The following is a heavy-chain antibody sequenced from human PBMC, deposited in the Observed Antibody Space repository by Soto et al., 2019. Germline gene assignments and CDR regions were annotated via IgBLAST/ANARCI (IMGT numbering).Heavy chain of an antibody. CDR1: GFTFSSYS. J-gene: IGHJ3*02. Sequence: EVQLVESGGGLVKPGGSLRLSCAASGFTFSSYSMNWVRQAPGKGLEWVSSISSSSSYIYYADSVKGRFTISRDNAKNSLYLQMNSLGAEDTAVYYCASGGGGGYCSGGSCYSDFFDIWGQGTMVTVSS. V-gene: IGHV3-21*01. D-gene: IGHD2-15*01. CDR2: ISSSSSYI. CDR3: ASGGGGGYCSGGSCYSDFFDI.